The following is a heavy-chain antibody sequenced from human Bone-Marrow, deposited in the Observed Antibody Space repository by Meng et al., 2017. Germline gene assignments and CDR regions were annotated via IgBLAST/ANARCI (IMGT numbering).Heavy chain of an antibody. V-gene: IGHV3-15*01. D-gene: IGHD6-13*01. CDR1: GFSFTDAW. CDR2: IKSNSAGGTT. J-gene: IGHJ4*02. CDR3: ATGAAAADH. Sequence: GESLKISCVASGFSFTDAWMSWVRQAPGKGLGWVGRIKSNSAGGTTDYAAPGKGRFTITRDDSKNTLYLQMNSLITEDTAVYFCATGAAAADHWGQGTLVTVSS.